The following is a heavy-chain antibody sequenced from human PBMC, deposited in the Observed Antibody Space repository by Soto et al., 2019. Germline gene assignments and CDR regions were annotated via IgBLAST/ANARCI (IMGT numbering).Heavy chain of an antibody. CDR3: ARLGEVGTVSKGDYDYMDV. J-gene: IGHJ6*03. Sequence: QVQLVQSGAEVKKPGSSVKVSCKASGDTFSNHTISWVRQAPGQGLEWMGRIIPMLGVANYAQKFQGRVTITADKSTSTAYMELSSLRSADTAVYYSARLGEVGTVSKGDYDYMDVGGKGTTVTVSS. CDR2: IIPMLGVA. CDR1: GDTFSNHT. D-gene: IGHD3-16*01. V-gene: IGHV1-69*02.